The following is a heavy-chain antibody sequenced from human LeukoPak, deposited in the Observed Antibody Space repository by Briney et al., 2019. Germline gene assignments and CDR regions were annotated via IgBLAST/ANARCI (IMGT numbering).Heavy chain of an antibody. D-gene: IGHD6-19*01. CDR2: IRYDGSNK. V-gene: IGHV3-30*02. Sequence: GGSLRLSCAASGFTFSSYGMHWVRQAPGKGLEWVAFIRYDGSNKYYADSVKGRFTISRDNSKNTLYLQMNSLRAEDTAVYYCAKDTAVAGTFPLYFDYWGQGTLVTVSS. CDR1: GFTFSSYG. CDR3: AKDTAVAGTFPLYFDY. J-gene: IGHJ4*02.